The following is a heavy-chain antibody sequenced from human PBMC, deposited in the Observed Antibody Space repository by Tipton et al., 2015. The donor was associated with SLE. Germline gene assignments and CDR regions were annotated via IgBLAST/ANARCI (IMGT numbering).Heavy chain of an antibody. V-gene: IGHV4-38-2*02. CDR1: GYSISSGYF. Sequence: LRLSCTVSGYSISSGYFWGWIRQPPGKGLEWIGSIYHSGSTYYNPSLKSRVTISVDTSKNQFSLKLSSVTAADTAMHYCARARDYWGQGTLVTVSS. CDR2: IYHSGST. CDR3: ARARDY. J-gene: IGHJ4*02.